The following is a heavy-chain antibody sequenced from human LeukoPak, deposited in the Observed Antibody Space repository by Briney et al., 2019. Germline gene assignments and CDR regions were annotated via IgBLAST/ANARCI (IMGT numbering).Heavy chain of an antibody. Sequence: ASVKVSCKASGYTFTGYYMHWVRQAPGQGLEWMGWINAGNVNTKYSQKFQGRVTITRDTSASTAYMELSSLRSEDTAVYYCARDSGGHFDYWGQGTLVTVSS. CDR2: INAGNVNT. J-gene: IGHJ4*02. CDR1: GYTFTGYY. V-gene: IGHV1-3*01. CDR3: ARDSGGHFDY.